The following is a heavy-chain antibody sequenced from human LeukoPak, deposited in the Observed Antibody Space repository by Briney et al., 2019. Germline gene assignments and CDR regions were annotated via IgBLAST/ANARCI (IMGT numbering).Heavy chain of an antibody. D-gene: IGHD2-2*01. Sequence: ASVKVSCKASGYTFTNYYMHWVRQAPGQGLEWMGIINPSGGGTTFAQKFQGRVTMTRDTSTCTVYMELSRLRSDDTALYYCARESVPSVPDAFDIWGQGTMVTVSS. J-gene: IGHJ3*02. V-gene: IGHV1-46*01. CDR1: GYTFTNYY. CDR2: INPSGGGT. CDR3: ARESVPSVPDAFDI.